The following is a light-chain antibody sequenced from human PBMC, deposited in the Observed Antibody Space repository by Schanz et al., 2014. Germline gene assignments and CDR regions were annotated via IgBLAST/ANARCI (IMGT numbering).Light chain of an antibody. CDR2: GAS. V-gene: IGKV3D-15*01. CDR3: LQDYNYPWT. J-gene: IGKJ1*01. CDR1: QTVSSS. Sequence: EIVMTQSPGTLSVSPGERATLSCRASQTVSSSLAWYQQKPGQAPNVLIYGASSRATGIPDRFSGSGSGTDFTLTISSLQPEDVATYYCLQDYNYPWTFGQGTKVEIK.